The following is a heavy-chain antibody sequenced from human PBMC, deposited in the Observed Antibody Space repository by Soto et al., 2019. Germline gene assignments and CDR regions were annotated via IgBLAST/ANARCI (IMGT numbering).Heavy chain of an antibody. CDR3: AKAGGLGAVAADY. CDR1: GGSISSGGYS. J-gene: IGHJ4*02. D-gene: IGHD6-19*01. Sequence: QLQLQESGSGLVKPSQTLSLTCAVSGGSISSGGYSWSWIRQPPGKGLEWIGYIYHSGSTYYNPALKSRVTISVDRSKNQFSLKLSSVTAADTAVYYCAKAGGLGAVAADYWGQGTLVTVSS. CDR2: IYHSGST. V-gene: IGHV4-30-2*01.